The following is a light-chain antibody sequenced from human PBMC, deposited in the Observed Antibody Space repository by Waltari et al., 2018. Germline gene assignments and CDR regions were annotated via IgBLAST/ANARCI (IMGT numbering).Light chain of an antibody. CDR2: SNS. V-gene: IGLV1-44*01. CDR3: ATWDDSLKGVI. J-gene: IGLJ2*01. CDR1: SSNIGAST. Sequence: QSVLTQPPSASATPGQSVTISCSGGSSNIGASTVSWYQHVPGTAPKLLIYSNSLRPSVVPGRFSGSKSGISASLAISDLQSEDEADYYCATWDDSLKGVIFGGGSKLTVL.